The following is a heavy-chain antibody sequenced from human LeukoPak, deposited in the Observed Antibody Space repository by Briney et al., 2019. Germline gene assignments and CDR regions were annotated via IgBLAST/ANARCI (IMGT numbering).Heavy chain of an antibody. Sequence: SSEKVSCKASGYTFTDFYMHWVRQAPGQGLEWMGWINPNSGGTNYSQKFRGRVTMTRDTSISTAYMELSRLRSDDTAVYYCRTDRYGDYGDYIDYWGQGTLVTVSS. D-gene: IGHD4-17*01. V-gene: IGHV1-2*02. CDR2: INPNSGGT. CDR1: GYTFTDFY. CDR3: RTDRYGDYGDYIDY. J-gene: IGHJ4*02.